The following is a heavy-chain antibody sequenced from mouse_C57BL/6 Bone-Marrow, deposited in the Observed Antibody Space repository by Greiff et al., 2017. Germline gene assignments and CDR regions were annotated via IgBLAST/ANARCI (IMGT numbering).Heavy chain of an antibody. CDR3: TRRRGIYYGSSYYAMDY. CDR1: GYTFTDYE. Sequence: QVQLQQSGAELVRPGASVTLSCKASGYTFTDYEMHWVKQTPVHGLEWIGAIDPETGGTAYNQKFKGKAILTADKSSSTAYMELRRLTSEDSAVYYCTRRRGIYYGSSYYAMDYWGQGTSVTVSS. J-gene: IGHJ4*01. V-gene: IGHV1-15*01. CDR2: IDPETGGT. D-gene: IGHD1-1*01.